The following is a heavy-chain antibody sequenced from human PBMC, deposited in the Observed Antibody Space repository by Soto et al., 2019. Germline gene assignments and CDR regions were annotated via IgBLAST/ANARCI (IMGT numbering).Heavy chain of an antibody. CDR3: ARGYCSGGSCYYYGMDV. CDR2: IYYSGST. D-gene: IGHD2-15*01. V-gene: IGHV4-61*01. Sequence: PSETLSLTCTVSGGSVSSGSYYWSWIRQPPGKGLEWIGYIYYSGSTNYNPSLKSRVTISVDTSKNQFSLKLSSVTAAGTAVYYCARGYCSGGSCYYYGMDVWGQGTTVTVSS. CDR1: GGSVSSGSYY. J-gene: IGHJ6*02.